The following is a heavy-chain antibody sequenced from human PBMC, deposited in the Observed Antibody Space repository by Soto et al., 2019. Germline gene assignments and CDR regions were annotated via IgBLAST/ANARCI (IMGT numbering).Heavy chain of an antibody. V-gene: IGHV3-33*01. CDR3: ARDYSSGWEFSLYGMDV. J-gene: IGHJ6*02. CDR1: GFTFSSYG. D-gene: IGHD6-19*01. Sequence: GGSLRLSCAASGFTFSSYGMHWVRQAPGKGLEWVAVIWYDGSNKYYADSVKGRFTISRDNSKNTLYLQMNSLRAEDTAVYYCARDYSSGWEFSLYGMDVWGQGTTVTVSS. CDR2: IWYDGSNK.